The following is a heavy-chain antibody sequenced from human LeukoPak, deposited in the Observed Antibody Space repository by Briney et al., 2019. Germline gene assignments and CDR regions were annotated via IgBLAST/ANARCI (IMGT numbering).Heavy chain of an antibody. J-gene: IGHJ4*02. CDR3: ARDFNWAIDY. CDR1: GFIFSSYG. V-gene: IGHV3-30*03. CDR2: ISSEGRKK. Sequence: GGSLRLSCAASGFIFSSYGMHRVRQAPGKGLEWVALISSEGRKKLYADSVKGRLTISRDTSKNTLYPEMSSLRPEDTAVYYCARDFNWAIDYWGQGTLVTVSS. D-gene: IGHD7-27*01.